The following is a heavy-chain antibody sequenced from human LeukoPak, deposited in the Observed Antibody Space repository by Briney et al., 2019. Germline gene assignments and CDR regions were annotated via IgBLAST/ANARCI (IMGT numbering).Heavy chain of an antibody. CDR3: ARELTMGFDY. J-gene: IGHJ4*02. CDR1: GGSFSGYY. Sequence: SETLSLTCAVYGGSFSGYYWSWIRQPPGKGLEWIGEINHSGSTNYNPSLKSRVTISVDTSKNQFSLKLSSVTAADTAVYYCARELTMGFDYWGQGTLVTVSS. D-gene: IGHD3-10*01. V-gene: IGHV4-34*01. CDR2: INHSGST.